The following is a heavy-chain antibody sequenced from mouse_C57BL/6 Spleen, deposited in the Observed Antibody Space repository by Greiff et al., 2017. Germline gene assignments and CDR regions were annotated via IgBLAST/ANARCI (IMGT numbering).Heavy chain of an antibody. V-gene: IGHV5-4*01. CDR1: GFTFSSYA. CDR3: ARDKRRGDYFDY. Sequence: EVHLVESGGGLVKPGGSLKLSCAASGFTFSSYAMSWVRQTPEKRLEWVATISDGGSYTYYPDNVKGRFTISRDNAKNNLYLQMSHLKSEDTAMYYCARDKRRGDYFDYWGQGTTLTVSS. CDR2: ISDGGSYT. J-gene: IGHJ2*01.